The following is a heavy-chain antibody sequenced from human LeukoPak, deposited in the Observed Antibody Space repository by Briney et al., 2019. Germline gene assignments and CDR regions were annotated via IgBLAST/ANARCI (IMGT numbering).Heavy chain of an antibody. D-gene: IGHD3-10*01. CDR2: INWNGGST. Sequence: GGSLRLSCAASGFTFDDYGMSWVRQAPGKGLEWDSGINWNGGSTGYADSVKGRFTISRDNAKNSLYLQMNSLRAEDTALYHCARAGYYYGSGSFGVWGQGTLVTVSS. CDR1: GFTFDDYG. J-gene: IGHJ4*02. V-gene: IGHV3-20*01. CDR3: ARAGYYYGSGSFGV.